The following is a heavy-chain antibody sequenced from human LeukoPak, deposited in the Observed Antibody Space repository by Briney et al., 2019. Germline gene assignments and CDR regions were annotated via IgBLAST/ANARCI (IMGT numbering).Heavy chain of an antibody. CDR2: IKPDGTQQ. CDR1: ETTFSSSW. V-gene: IGHV3-7*03. D-gene: IGHD6-6*01. Sequence: GGSLRLSCAASETTFSSSWMTWFRQAPGRGLEWVANIKPDGTQQYYVDSVKGRFTISRDNAKNSLYLQMNSLRADDTAVYYCARDPATSTSWGAFDYWGQGTLVTVSS. CDR3: ARDPATSTSWGAFDY. J-gene: IGHJ4*02.